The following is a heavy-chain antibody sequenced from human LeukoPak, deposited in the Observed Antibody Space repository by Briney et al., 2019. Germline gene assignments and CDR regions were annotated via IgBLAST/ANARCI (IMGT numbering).Heavy chain of an antibody. J-gene: IGHJ6*02. CDR1: AFTFNTYA. D-gene: IGHD1-7*01. CDR2: ISSGGGST. V-gene: IGHV3-23*01. CDR3: AKKEELYYYGMDV. Sequence: LSGGSLRLSCAASAFTFNTYAMSWVRQAPGKGLEWASGISSGGGSTYYADSVKGRFTISRDNSKNTLYLLMNSLRAEDTAVYYCAKKEELYYYGMDVWGQGTTVTVSS.